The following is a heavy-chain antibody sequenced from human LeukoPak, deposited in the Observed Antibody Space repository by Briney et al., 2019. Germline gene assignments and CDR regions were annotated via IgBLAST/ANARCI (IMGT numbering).Heavy chain of an antibody. Sequence: ASVKVSCKASGGTFSSYAISWVRQAPGQGLEWMGRIIPILGIANYAQKFQGRVTITADKSTSTAYMELSSLRSEDTAVYYCARLKGAAAGTGYWGQGTLVTVSS. CDR1: GGTFSSYA. CDR2: IIPILGIA. CDR3: ARLKGAAAGTGY. D-gene: IGHD6-13*01. V-gene: IGHV1-69*04. J-gene: IGHJ4*02.